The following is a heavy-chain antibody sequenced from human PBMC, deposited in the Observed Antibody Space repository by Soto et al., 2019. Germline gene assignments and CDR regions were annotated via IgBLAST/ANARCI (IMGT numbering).Heavy chain of an antibody. CDR2: TFYRSKLYN. J-gene: IGHJ3*02. V-gene: IGHV6-1*01. CDR3: ARGLEPGMAFDI. CDR1: GDSVSSNSAA. Sequence: PSQTLSLTCAISGDSVSSNSAAWNWIRQSPSRGLEWLGRTFYRSKLYNEYAESVKSRIIINPDTSKNQFSLQPNSVTPEDTAVYYCARGLEPGMAFDIWGQGTIVTVSS. D-gene: IGHD6-13*01.